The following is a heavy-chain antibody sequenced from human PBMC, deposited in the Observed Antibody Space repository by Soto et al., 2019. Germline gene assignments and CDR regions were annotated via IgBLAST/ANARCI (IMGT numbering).Heavy chain of an antibody. V-gene: IGHV4-39*01. J-gene: IGHJ4*02. Sequence: SETLSLTFSVSGGSISGSSYSWGWILQPPGKGLEWIGSIFSTGSTYYNPSLQSRVTISVDTSKNQFSLKLSSLTAEGTAVYYCARPASGTLGGSFDYWGQGALVTVSS. CDR3: ARPASGTLGGSFDY. CDR1: GGSISGSSYS. D-gene: IGHD1-26*01. CDR2: IFSTGST.